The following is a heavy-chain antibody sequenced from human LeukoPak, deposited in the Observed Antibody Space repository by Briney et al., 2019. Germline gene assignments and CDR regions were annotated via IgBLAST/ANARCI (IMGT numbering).Heavy chain of an antibody. CDR3: ARDWGSIKVIADY. J-gene: IGHJ4*02. Sequence: ASVKVSCKATGYTXTSYGISGARQAPGQGLEWMGWISSNSDNTNYAQKLQGRVTMTTDTSTSTAYMELRSLRSDDTALYFCARDWGSIKVIADYWGQGTLVTVSS. V-gene: IGHV1-18*01. CDR1: GYTXTSYG. D-gene: IGHD7-27*01. CDR2: ISSNSDNT.